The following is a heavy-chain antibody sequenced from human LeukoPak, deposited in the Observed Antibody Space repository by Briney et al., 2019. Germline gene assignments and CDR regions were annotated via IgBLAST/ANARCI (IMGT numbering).Heavy chain of an antibody. J-gene: IGHJ4*02. D-gene: IGHD3-22*01. V-gene: IGHV1-69*13. CDR2: IIPIFGTA. Sequence: SVKVSCKASEGTFSSYAISWVRQAPGQGLEWMGGIIPIFGTANYAQKFQGRVTITADESTSTAYMELSSLRSEDTAVYYCARDRPYYDSSGYYCDWGQGTLVTVSS. CDR3: ARDRPYYDSSGYYCD. CDR1: EGTFSSYA.